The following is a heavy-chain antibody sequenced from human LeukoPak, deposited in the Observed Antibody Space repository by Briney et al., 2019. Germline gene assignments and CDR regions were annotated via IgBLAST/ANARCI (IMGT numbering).Heavy chain of an antibody. V-gene: IGHV1-2*02. CDR2: INPNSGGT. Sequence: ASVKVSCKASGYTFTGYYMHWVRQAPGQGLEWMGWINPNSGGTNYAQKFQGRVTMTRDTSISTAYMGLSRLRSDGTAVYYCAREDVLLWFGELLLEDNWFDPWGQGTLVTVSS. CDR1: GYTFTGYY. J-gene: IGHJ5*02. D-gene: IGHD3-10*01. CDR3: AREDVLLWFGELLLEDNWFDP.